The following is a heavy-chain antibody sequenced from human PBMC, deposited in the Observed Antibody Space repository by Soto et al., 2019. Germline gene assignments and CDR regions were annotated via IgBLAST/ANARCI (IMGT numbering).Heavy chain of an antibody. Sequence: EVRLVESGGGLVQPGGSLRLSCAASGFTFRSFSISWVRQAHGKGLEWIAYISSSSSLIYYADSVKGRFTISRDNAKNSVFLQRDSLRDEDTALYDCARETSYGGYAYWGQGTQVTVSS. CDR3: ARETSYGGYAY. J-gene: IGHJ4*02. CDR1: GFTFRSFS. V-gene: IGHV3-48*02. CDR2: ISSSSSLI. D-gene: IGHD5-12*01.